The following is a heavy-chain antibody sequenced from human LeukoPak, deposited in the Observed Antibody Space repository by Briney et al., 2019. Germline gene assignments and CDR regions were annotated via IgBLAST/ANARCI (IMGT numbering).Heavy chain of an antibody. CDR1: GGSISIYY. V-gene: IGHV4-59*01. CDR2: IYYSGST. CDR3: ARISGSYYFQFDY. Sequence: SETLSLTCTVSGGSISIYYWSWIRQPPGKGLEWIGYIYYSGSTNDNPSLKSRVTISVDTSKNQFSLKLSSVTAADTAVYYCARISGSYYFQFDYWGQGTLVTVSS. D-gene: IGHD3-10*01. J-gene: IGHJ4*02.